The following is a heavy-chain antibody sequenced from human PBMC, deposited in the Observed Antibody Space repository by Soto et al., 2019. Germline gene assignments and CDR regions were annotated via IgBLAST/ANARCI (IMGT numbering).Heavy chain of an antibody. V-gene: IGHV3-15*01. CDR3: TTVWVVPAPYYYYYYGMDV. J-gene: IGHJ6*02. D-gene: IGHD2-2*01. CDR1: GFTFSNAW. CDR2: IKSKTDGGTT. Sequence: PGGSLRLSCAASGFTFSNAWMSWVRQAPGKGLEWVGRIKSKTDGGTTDYAAPVKGRFTISRDDSKNTLYLQMNSLETEDTAVYYCTTVWVVPAPYYYYYYGMDVWGQGTTVTVSS.